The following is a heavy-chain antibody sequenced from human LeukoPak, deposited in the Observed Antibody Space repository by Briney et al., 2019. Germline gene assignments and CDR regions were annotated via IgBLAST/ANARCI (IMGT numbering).Heavy chain of an antibody. CDR1: GFSFNTYV. D-gene: IGHD3-3*01. Sequence: GALRLSCAASGFSFNTYVMHWVRPPPGKGLEWVAILSSDGGDKRYADAVQGRFTVSRDNFKSTLYLQMNSLRTEDTAIYYCARDPGTIFDVLNYHFDNWGQGTLVTVSS. CDR2: LSSDGGDK. J-gene: IGHJ4*02. V-gene: IGHV3-30-3*01. CDR3: ARDPGTIFDVLNYHFDN.